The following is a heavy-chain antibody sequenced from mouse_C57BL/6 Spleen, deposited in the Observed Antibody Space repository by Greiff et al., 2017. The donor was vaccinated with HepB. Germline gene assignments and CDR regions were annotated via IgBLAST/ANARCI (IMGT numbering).Heavy chain of an antibody. Sequence: QVQLQQSGPELVKPGASVKISCKASGYAFSSSWMNWVKQRPGKGLEWIGRIYPGDGDTNYNGKFKGKATLTADKSSSTAYMQLSSLTSEDSAVYFCARDYYGSRENYYAMDYWGQGTSVTVSS. CDR3: ARDYYGSRENYYAMDY. V-gene: IGHV1-82*01. J-gene: IGHJ4*01. CDR2: IYPGDGDT. CDR1: GYAFSSSW. D-gene: IGHD1-1*01.